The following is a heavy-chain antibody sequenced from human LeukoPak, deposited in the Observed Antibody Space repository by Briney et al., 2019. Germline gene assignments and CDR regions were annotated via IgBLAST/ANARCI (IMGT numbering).Heavy chain of an antibody. Sequence: KVSCKASGGTFSSYAISWARQAPGQGLEWMGGIIPIFGTANYAQKFQGRVTITADESTSTAYMELSSLRSEDTAVYYCAGSLRFLEWSNYYYYMDVWGKGTTVTVSS. CDR1: GGTFSSYA. CDR3: AGSLRFLEWSNYYYYMDV. J-gene: IGHJ6*03. D-gene: IGHD3-3*01. CDR2: IIPIFGTA. V-gene: IGHV1-69*01.